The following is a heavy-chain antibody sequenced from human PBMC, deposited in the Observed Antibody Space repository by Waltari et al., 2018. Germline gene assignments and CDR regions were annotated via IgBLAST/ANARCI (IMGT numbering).Heavy chain of an antibody. CDR3: ARSGGVDY. CDR2: ISYDGSNK. V-gene: IGHV3-30*01. J-gene: IGHJ4*02. D-gene: IGHD3-16*01. Sequence: QVQLVESGGGVVQPGRSLRLSCAASGFTFSSYAMHWVRQAPGKGLEWVAVISYDGSNKYYADSVKGRFTISRDNSKNTLYLQMNSLRAEDTAVYYCARSGGVDYWGQGTLVTVSS. CDR1: GFTFSSYA.